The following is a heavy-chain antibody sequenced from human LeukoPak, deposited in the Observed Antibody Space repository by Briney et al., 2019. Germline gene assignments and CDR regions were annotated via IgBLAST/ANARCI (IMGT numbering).Heavy chain of an antibody. D-gene: IGHD3-10*01. J-gene: IGHJ4*02. CDR2: IQHSGGT. CDR3: APKDSGSGFYTY. CDR1: RGSISSDGYD. Sequence: PSETLSLTCTVSRGSISSDGYDWSWIRQPPGKGPEWIGHIQHSGGTHYNSSLKSRVTISADRSKNQFSLKMNSLTAADTAVYYCAPKDSGSGFYTYWGQRTLVTVSS. V-gene: IGHV4-30-2*01.